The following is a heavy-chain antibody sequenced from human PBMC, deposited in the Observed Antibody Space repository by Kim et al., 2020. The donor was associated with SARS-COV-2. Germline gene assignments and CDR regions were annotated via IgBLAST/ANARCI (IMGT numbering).Heavy chain of an antibody. V-gene: IGHV1-69*13. CDR1: GGTFSSYA. J-gene: IGHJ6*02. CDR3: AREGAYRGMVNV. Sequence: SVKVSCKASGGTFSSYAISWVRQAPGQGLEWMGGIIPIFGTANYAQKFQGRVTITADESTSTAYMELSSLRSEDTAVYYCAREGAYRGMVNVWGQGTTVTVSS. CDR2: IIPIFGTA. D-gene: IGHD3-16*01.